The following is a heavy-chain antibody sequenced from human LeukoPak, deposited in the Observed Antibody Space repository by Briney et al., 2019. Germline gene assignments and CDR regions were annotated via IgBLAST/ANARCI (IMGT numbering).Heavy chain of an antibody. D-gene: IGHD2-2*01. CDR3: ARSTAVTTGSDY. V-gene: IGHV3-20*04. J-gene: IGHJ4*02. Sequence: RPGGSLRLSCAASGFIFSNYWMNWVRQPPAKGLEWVSGLNWNGNVIGYADSVKGRFTISRDTAKNSLYLQMNSLRPEDTAFYYCARSTAVTTGSDYWGQGTLVTVSS. CDR2: LNWNGNVI. CDR1: GFIFSNYW.